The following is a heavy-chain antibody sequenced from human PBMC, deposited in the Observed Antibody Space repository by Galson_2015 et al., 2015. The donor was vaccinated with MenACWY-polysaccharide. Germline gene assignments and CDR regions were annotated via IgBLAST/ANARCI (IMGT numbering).Heavy chain of an antibody. J-gene: IGHJ3*02. CDR2: VYYSGNT. CDR1: SGSISSRGHH. V-gene: IGHV4-39*01. CDR3: ARASTPYCSCSGWFNKYAFDI. D-gene: IGHD2-15*01. Sequence: ETLSLTCTVSSGSISSRGHHWGWIRQPPGKGLEWIGIVYYSGNTYYNPSLESRVTISVDTSKNQFSLKLNSVTAADKALYYCARASTPYCSCSGWFNKYAFDILGQGTMVTVSS.